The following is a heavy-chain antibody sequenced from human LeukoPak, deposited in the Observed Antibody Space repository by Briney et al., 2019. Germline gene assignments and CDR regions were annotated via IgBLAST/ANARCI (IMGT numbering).Heavy chain of an antibody. CDR1: GSIFSDYY. CDR3: ARARGSYSLDY. CDR2: ISSSGSTM. Sequence: GGSLRLSCAASGSIFSDYYMTWIRQAPGKGLEWVSYISSSGSTMYYADSVKGRFTISGDNAKNSLYLQMNSLRAEDTALYYCARARGSYSLDYRGQGTLVTVSS. V-gene: IGHV3-11*01. D-gene: IGHD1-26*01. J-gene: IGHJ4*02.